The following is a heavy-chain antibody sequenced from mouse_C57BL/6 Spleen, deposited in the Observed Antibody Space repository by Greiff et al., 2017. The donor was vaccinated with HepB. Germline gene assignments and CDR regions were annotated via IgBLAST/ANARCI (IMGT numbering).Heavy chain of an antibody. V-gene: IGHV2-2*01. D-gene: IGHD3-3*01. J-gene: IGHJ3*01. CDR1: GFSLTSYG. Sequence: VKLMESGPGLVQPSQSLSITCTVSGFSLTSYGVHWVRQSPGKGLEWLGVIWSGGSTDYNAAFIARLSISKDNSKSQVFFKMNSLQADDTAVYYCAREGDVRFAYWGQGTLVTVSA. CDR2: IWSGGST. CDR3: AREGDVRFAY.